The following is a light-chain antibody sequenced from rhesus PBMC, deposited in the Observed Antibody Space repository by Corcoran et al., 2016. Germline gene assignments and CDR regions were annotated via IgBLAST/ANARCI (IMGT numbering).Light chain of an antibody. Sequence: DIQMTQSPSSLSASVGDTVTITCRASQDITNYLAWYQQIPGKAPKPLIYVASNLESGVPSRFSGSGSGTDFTLTISSLQPEDFAIYYCQQINSYPCSFGQGTKVEIK. CDR3: QQINSYPCS. CDR2: VAS. J-gene: IGKJ2*01. V-gene: IGKV1S14*01. CDR1: QDITNY.